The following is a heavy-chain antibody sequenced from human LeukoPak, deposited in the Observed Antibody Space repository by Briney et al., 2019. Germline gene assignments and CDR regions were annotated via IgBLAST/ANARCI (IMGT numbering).Heavy chain of an antibody. Sequence: SSETLSLTCTVSGASISSYYWSWIRQPPGKGLEWIGYIYYSGSTNYNPSLKSRVTISVDTSKNQFSLKLSSVTAADTAVYYCARVPDTAGYYGMDVWGQGTTVTVSS. CDR2: IYYSGST. CDR3: ARVPDTAGYYGMDV. D-gene: IGHD5-18*01. CDR1: GASISSYY. V-gene: IGHV4-59*01. J-gene: IGHJ6*02.